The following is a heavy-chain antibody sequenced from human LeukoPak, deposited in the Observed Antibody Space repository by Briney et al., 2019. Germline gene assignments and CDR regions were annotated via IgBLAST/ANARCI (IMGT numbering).Heavy chain of an antibody. Sequence: WGSLRLSCAASGYPFSNYGMDWVRQTPGRGLEWISYISGRATNTEYADSVKARFTISRDNAENTLYLQMDNLRTEDTAVYYCAREGGGYRLFEFWGQGLLVTVSS. CDR3: AREGGGYRLFEF. CDR1: GYPFSNYG. CDR2: ISGRATNT. D-gene: IGHD2-15*01. V-gene: IGHV3-48*04. J-gene: IGHJ4*02.